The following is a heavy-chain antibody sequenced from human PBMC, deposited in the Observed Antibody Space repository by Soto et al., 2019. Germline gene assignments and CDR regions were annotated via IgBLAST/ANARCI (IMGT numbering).Heavy chain of an antibody. CDR3: VQGRYPTMATPLDH. Sequence: EVQLVESGGGLVQPGRSLRLSCAASGFTFDNCGMHWVRQAPGKGLEWVAGISWDSSSIGYADSVKGRIIISRDDAKNSLYLQMDSLRGEDTALYYCVQGRYPTMATPLDHWGQGTQVIVSS. CDR2: ISWDSSSI. J-gene: IGHJ4*02. CDR1: GFTFDNCG. V-gene: IGHV3-9*01. D-gene: IGHD2-15*01.